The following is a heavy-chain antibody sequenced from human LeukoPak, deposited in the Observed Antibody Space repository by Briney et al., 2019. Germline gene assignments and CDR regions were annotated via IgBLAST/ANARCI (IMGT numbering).Heavy chain of an antibody. CDR1: GFSFSNYF. CDR2: IKEEGTEK. Sequence: PGGSLRLSSAASGFSFSNYFMSWLRRAAGKGLEWVANIKEEGTEKYYMDSVKGRFTISRDNAENSLYLQMNSLRVEDTAVYYCAYYYRSPRYNNYYIDVWAKGTTVTVSS. V-gene: IGHV3-7*01. J-gene: IGHJ6*03. CDR3: AYYYRSPRYNNYYIDV. D-gene: IGHD3-10*01.